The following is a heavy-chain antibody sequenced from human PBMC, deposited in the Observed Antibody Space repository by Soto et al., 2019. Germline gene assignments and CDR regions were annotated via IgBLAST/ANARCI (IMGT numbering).Heavy chain of an antibody. CDR1: GGTFSSYA. CDR2: IIPIFGTA. CDR3: ARDSKVSYGNCVGFWRFDP. J-gene: IGHJ5*02. V-gene: IGHV1-69*06. Sequence: QVQLVQSGAEVKKPGSSVKVSCKASGGTFSSYAISWVRQAPGHGLEWMGGIIPIFGTANYAQKFQGRVTITADKSTSTAYMELSSLRSEDTAVYYCARDSKVSYGNCVGFWRFDPWGQGTLVTVSS. D-gene: IGHD4-17*01.